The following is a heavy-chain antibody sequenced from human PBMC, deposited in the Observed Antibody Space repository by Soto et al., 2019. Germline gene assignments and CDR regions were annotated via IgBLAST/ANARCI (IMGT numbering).Heavy chain of an antibody. CDR3: ARVVKSTYYDFWSGYYTNYYYYYMDV. J-gene: IGHJ6*03. V-gene: IGHV4-34*01. D-gene: IGHD3-3*01. CDR2: INHSGST. Sequence: SETLSLTCAVYGGSFSGYYWSWIRQPPGKGLEWIGEINHSGSTNYNPSLKSRVTISVDTSKNQFSLKLSSVTAADTAVYYCARVVKSTYYDFWSGYYTNYYYYYMDVWGKGTTVTVSS. CDR1: GGSFSGYY.